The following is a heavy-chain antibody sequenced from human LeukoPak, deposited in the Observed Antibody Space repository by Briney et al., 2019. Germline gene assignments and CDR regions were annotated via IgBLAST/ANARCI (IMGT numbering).Heavy chain of an antibody. CDR3: ARDFRISTGYCTNGVCYTKWFDP. V-gene: IGHV1-69*01. CDR1: GGTFSSYA. D-gene: IGHD2-8*01. Sequence: SVKVSCKASGGTFSSYAISWVRQAPGQGLEWMGGIIPIFGTANYAQKFQGRVTITADESTSTAYMELSSLRSEDTAVYYCARDFRISTGYCTNGVCYTKWFDPWGQGTLVTVSS. J-gene: IGHJ5*02. CDR2: IIPIFGTA.